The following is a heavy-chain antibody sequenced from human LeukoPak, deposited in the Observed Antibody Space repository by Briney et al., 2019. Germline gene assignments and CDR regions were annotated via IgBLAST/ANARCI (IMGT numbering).Heavy chain of an antibody. CDR2: ISGSGGST. CDR1: GFTFSSYA. D-gene: IGHD3-16*01. Sequence: GGPLRLSCAASGFTFSSYAMSWVRQAPGKGLEWVSAISGSGGSTYYADSVKGRFTISRDNSKNTLYLQMNSLRAEDTAVYYCANGGNNNDAFDIWGQGTMVTVSS. CDR3: ANGGNNNDAFDI. V-gene: IGHV3-23*01. J-gene: IGHJ3*02.